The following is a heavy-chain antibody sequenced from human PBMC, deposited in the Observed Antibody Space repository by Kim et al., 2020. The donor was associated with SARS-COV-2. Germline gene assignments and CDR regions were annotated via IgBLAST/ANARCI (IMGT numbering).Heavy chain of an antibody. Sequence: GGSLRLSCAASGFTFSSYWMSWVRQAPGKGLEWVANIKQDGSEKYYVDSVKGRFTISRDNAKNSLYLQMNSLRAEDTAVYYCARAFYLWGATGAEYFQHWGQGTLVTVSS. CDR3: ARAFYLWGATGAEYFQH. D-gene: IGHD1-26*01. V-gene: IGHV3-7*03. CDR2: IKQDGSEK. CDR1: GFTFSSYW. J-gene: IGHJ1*01.